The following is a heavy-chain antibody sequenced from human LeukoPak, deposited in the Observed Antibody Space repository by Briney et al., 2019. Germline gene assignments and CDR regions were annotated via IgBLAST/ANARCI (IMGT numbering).Heavy chain of an antibody. D-gene: IGHD3-10*01. Sequence: SGGSLRLSCAASGFTFSSYGMNWVRQAPGKGLEWVSVISGSGGSTYHADSVKGRFTISRDNSKNTLYLQMNSLRAEDTAVYYCAKAVREGHYYGSGSYSQYYYYYYMDVWGKGTTVTISS. CDR1: GFTFSSYG. V-gene: IGHV3-23*01. J-gene: IGHJ6*03. CDR2: ISGSGGST. CDR3: AKAVREGHYYGSGSYSQYYYYYYMDV.